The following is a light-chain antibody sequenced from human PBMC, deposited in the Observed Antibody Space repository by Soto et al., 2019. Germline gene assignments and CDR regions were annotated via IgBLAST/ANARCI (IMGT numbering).Light chain of an antibody. Sequence: DIVMTQSPLSLPVTPGEPASIACRSSQSLLHSNGYNYLDWYLQKPGQSPQLLIYLGSNRASGVPDRFSGSGSGTDFTLKIGRVEAEDVGVYYCMQTLQTPPFTFGPGTKVDIK. CDR3: MQTLQTPPFT. CDR1: QSLLHSNGYNY. J-gene: IGKJ3*01. CDR2: LGS. V-gene: IGKV2-28*01.